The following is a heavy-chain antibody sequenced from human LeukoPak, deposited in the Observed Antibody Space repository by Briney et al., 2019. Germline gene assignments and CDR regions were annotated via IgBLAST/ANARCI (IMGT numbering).Heavy chain of an antibody. CDR3: ARLYASGTYHNLLADH. CDR1: GVSISSYY. D-gene: IGHD3-10*01. CDR2: IYFSGTT. Sequence: SETLSLTCTVSGVSISSYYWTWIRQPPGKGLEWIGYIYFSGTTSYNPSLKSRVTISIDTSKNQFSLELSSVTAADTAVYYCARLYASGTYHNLLADHWGRGSLVTVSS. V-gene: IGHV4-59*08. J-gene: IGHJ4*02.